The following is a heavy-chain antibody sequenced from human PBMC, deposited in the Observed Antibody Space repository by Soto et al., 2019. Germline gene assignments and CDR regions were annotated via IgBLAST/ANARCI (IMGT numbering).Heavy chain of an antibody. J-gene: IGHJ6*03. Sequence: QVQLQQWGAGLLKPSETLSLTCAVYGGSFSGYYWSWIRQPPGKGLEWIGEINHSGSTNYNPSLKSRVTISVDTSKNQFSLKLSSVTAADTAVYYCARGRYCSSTSCSVKRGRTSYYYYMDVWGKGTTVTVSS. V-gene: IGHV4-34*01. CDR3: ARGRYCSSTSCSVKRGRTSYYYYMDV. CDR1: GGSFSGYY. D-gene: IGHD2-2*01. CDR2: INHSGST.